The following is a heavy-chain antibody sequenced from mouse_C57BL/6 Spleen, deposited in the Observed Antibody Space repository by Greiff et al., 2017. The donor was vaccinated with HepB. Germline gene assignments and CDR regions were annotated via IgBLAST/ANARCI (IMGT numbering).Heavy chain of an antibody. V-gene: IGHV2-6-1*01. CDR1: GFSLTSYG. J-gene: IGHJ4*01. CDR3: ARHGDYYGSSPYYAMDY. Sequence: VKLKESGPGLVAPSQSLSITCTVSGFSLTSYGVHWVRQPPGKGLEWLVVIWSDGSTTYNSALKSRLSISKDNSKSQVFLKMNSLQTDDTAMYYCARHGDYYGSSPYYAMDYWGQGTSVTVSS. CDR2: IWSDGST. D-gene: IGHD1-1*01.